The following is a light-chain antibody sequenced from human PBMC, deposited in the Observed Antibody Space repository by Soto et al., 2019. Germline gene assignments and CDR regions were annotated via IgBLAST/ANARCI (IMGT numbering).Light chain of an antibody. V-gene: IGLV1-51*01. J-gene: IGLJ1*01. Sequence: QSVLTQPASVSATPGQKVIISCSGSNSNIGRNYVAWYQQLPGTAPKVLIYENNKRPSGIPDRFSGAKSGTSATLGITGLQTGDEADYYCGTWDRSLTTSYVFGTGTKVTVL. CDR2: ENN. CDR3: GTWDRSLTTSYV. CDR1: NSNIGRNY.